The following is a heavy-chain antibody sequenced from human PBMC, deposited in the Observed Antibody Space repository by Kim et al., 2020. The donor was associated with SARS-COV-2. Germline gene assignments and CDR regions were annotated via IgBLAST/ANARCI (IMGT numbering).Heavy chain of an antibody. V-gene: IGHV2-70*01. D-gene: IGHD4-17*01. CDR3: ARTLYGDYVFDY. J-gene: IGHJ4*02. Sequence: YSRTSLKTRLTISKDTSKNQVVLTMTNMDPVDTATYYCARTLYGDYVFDYWGQGTLVTVSS.